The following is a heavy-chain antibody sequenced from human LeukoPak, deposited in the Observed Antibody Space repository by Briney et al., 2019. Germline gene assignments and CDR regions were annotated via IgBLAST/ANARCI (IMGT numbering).Heavy chain of an antibody. Sequence: SVKVSCKASGYTFTSYGISWVRQAPGQGLEWMGGIIPIFGTANYAQKFQGRVTITADKSTSTAYMELSSLRSEDTAVYYCARAFVGYCSSTSCYGNFDYWGQGTLVTVSS. CDR3: ARAFVGYCSSTSCYGNFDY. V-gene: IGHV1-69*06. J-gene: IGHJ4*02. CDR2: IIPIFGTA. D-gene: IGHD2-2*01. CDR1: GYTFTSYG.